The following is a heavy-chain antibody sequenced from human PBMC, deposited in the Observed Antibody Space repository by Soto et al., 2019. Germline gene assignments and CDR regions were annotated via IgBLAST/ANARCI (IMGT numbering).Heavy chain of an antibody. CDR1: GFTFSKYA. Sequence: GGSLRLSCVASGFTFSKYAMSWVRQAPGKGLEWVSAISGSVGNTDYADSVKGRFTVSRDISKNTLYLQMNSLRADDTAVYYCAKKYFLYSSSWSFDYWGQGTLVTVSS. V-gene: IGHV3-23*01. CDR2: ISGSVGNT. D-gene: IGHD6-13*01. CDR3: AKKYFLYSSSWSFDY. J-gene: IGHJ4*02.